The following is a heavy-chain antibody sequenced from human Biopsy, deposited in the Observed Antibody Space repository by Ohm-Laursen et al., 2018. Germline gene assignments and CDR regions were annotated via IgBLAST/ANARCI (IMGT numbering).Heavy chain of an antibody. CDR1: GKTFSDYH. D-gene: IGHD2-15*01. CDR2: INQAGTT. CDR3: GNEVHGRDY. Sequence: TLSLTCAVFGKTFSDYHWSWIRQPPGKGLEWIGQINQAGTTNYNPSLKSRVPISADASKYEFSLRLTSVTAADTAVYLCGNEVHGRDYWGLGAQVTVSS. J-gene: IGHJ4*02. V-gene: IGHV4-34*08.